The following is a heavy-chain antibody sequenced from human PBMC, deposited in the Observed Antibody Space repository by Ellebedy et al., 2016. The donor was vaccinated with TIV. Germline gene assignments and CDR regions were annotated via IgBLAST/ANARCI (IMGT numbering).Heavy chain of an antibody. CDR1: GFNFGDYY. CDR3: TRDPGSTRFYYYYGMDV. CDR2: ITSSGDIK. J-gene: IGHJ6*02. Sequence: GGSLRLSCAGSGFNFGDYYMSWVRQAPGKGLEWLAYITSSGDIKYYTDSVKGRFTISRDNANSSLHLQMNRLRAEDTAVYYCTRDPGSTRFYYYYGMDVWGQGTTVTVSS. V-gene: IGHV3-11*01. D-gene: IGHD2-2*01.